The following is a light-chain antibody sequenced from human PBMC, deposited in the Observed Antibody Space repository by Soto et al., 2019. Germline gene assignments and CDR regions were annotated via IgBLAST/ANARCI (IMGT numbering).Light chain of an antibody. CDR1: SSDVGGYKY. Sequence: QSVLTQPASVSGSPGQSISISCTGTSSDVGGYKYVSWYQQHPGKAPKLIIYEVSNRPSGVSNRFSGSKSGNTASVTISGLQAEDEADYYCSSYTSTNGQVFGTGTKLTVL. CDR3: SSYTSTNGQV. V-gene: IGLV2-14*01. J-gene: IGLJ1*01. CDR2: EVS.